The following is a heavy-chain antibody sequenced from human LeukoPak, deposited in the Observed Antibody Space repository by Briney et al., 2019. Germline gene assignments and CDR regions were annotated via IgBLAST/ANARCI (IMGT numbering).Heavy chain of an antibody. CDR3: ALKAAYWSDFDY. CDR1: GGSISSSSYY. D-gene: IGHD2-15*01. CDR2: IYYSGST. Sequence: PSETLSLTCTVSGGSISSSSYYWGWIRQPPGKGLEWIGSIYYSGSTYYNPSLKSRVTISVDTSKNRFSLKLSSVTAADTAVYYCALKAAYWSDFDYWGQGTLVTVSS. J-gene: IGHJ4*02. V-gene: IGHV4-39*07.